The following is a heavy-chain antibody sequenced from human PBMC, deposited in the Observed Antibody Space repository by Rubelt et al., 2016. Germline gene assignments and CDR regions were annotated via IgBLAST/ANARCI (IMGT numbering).Heavy chain of an antibody. CDR1: GFTFSSYW. J-gene: IGHJ6*02. Sequence: EVQLVESGGGLVQPGGSLRLSCAASGFTFSSYWMSWVRQAPGKGLEWVANIKQDGSEKYYVDSVKGRFTISRDNANNSLYLQMNSLRAEDTAVYYCAREGEGGYDRRNYYYYYGMDVWGQGTTVTVSS. CDR3: AREGEGGYDRRNYYYYYGMDV. CDR2: IKQDGSEK. D-gene: IGHD5-12*01. V-gene: IGHV3-7*01.